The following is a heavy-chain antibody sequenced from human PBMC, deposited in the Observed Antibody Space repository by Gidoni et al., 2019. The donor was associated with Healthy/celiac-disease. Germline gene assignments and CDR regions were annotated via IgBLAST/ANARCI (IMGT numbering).Heavy chain of an antibody. D-gene: IGHD2-15*01. CDR1: GGTFSSYA. V-gene: IGHV1-69*01. Sequence: QVQLVQSGAEVKKPGSSVKVSCKASGGTFSSYAIRWVRQAPGQGLEWMGGITPIFGTANSAQKFQGRVTITADESTRTAYMELSSLRSEDTAVYYCARDSVGEVVVAATHGYYYYGMDVWGQGTTVTVSS. CDR3: ARDSVGEVVVAATHGYYYYGMDV. CDR2: ITPIFGTA. J-gene: IGHJ6*02.